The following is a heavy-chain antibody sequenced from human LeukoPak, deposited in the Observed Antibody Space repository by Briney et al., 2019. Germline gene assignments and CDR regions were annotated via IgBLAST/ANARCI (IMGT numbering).Heavy chain of an antibody. Sequence: GGALRVSCAASGFTFSSYSMSWVRQAPGKGLEWGSSISSSSSYIYYADSVKGRFTISRDNAKNSLYLQMNSLRAEDTAVYYCARTGHGSGSTKVDYWGQGTLVTVSS. J-gene: IGHJ4*02. CDR3: ARTGHGSGSTKVDY. CDR1: GFTFSSYS. V-gene: IGHV3-21*01. CDR2: ISSSSSYI. D-gene: IGHD3-10*01.